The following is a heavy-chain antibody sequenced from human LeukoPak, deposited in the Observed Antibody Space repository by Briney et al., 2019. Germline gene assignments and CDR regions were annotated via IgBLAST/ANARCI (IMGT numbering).Heavy chain of an antibody. CDR3: ARGRIAAAEDY. Sequence: ASVKVSCKTSGFTFTSYGISWVRQAPGQGLEWMGWINPNSGGTNYAQKFQGWVTMTRDTSISTAYMELSRLRSDDTAVYYCARGRIAAAEDYWGQGTLVTVSS. CDR2: INPNSGGT. D-gene: IGHD6-13*01. V-gene: IGHV1-2*04. J-gene: IGHJ4*02. CDR1: GFTFTSYG.